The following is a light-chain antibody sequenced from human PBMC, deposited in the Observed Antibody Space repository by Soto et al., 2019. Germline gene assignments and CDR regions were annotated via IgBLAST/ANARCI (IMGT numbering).Light chain of an antibody. Sequence: DIQMTQSPSSLSASIGDRVTITCRASQSISRYLNWYQHKPGKAPKLLIYAASSLQSGVPSRFSGSGSGTDFTLTISSLQPEDFATYYCQQSDSTLLTFGQGTRLEIK. J-gene: IGKJ5*01. V-gene: IGKV1-39*01. CDR2: AAS. CDR1: QSISRY. CDR3: QQSDSTLLT.